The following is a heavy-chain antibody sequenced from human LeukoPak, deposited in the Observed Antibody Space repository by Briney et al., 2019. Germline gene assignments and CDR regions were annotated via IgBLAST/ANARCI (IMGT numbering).Heavy chain of an antibody. V-gene: IGHV3-7*01. Sequence: GGSLRRSCAASGFTFSSYWMSWVRQAPGKGLEWVANIKQDGSEKYYVDSVKGRFTISRDNAKNSLYLQMNSLRAEDTAVYYCASPTIAARSDWFDPWGQGTLVTVSS. CDR3: ASPTIAARSDWFDP. CDR2: IKQDGSEK. D-gene: IGHD6-6*01. CDR1: GFTFSSYW. J-gene: IGHJ5*02.